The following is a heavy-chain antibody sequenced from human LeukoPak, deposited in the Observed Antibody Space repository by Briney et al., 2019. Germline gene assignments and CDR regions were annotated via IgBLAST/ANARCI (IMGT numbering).Heavy chain of an antibody. D-gene: IGHD4-23*01. CDR1: GGSISSGSYY. V-gene: IGHV4-61*02. CDR3: ARDLRGGGFDY. J-gene: IGHJ4*02. CDR2: IYTSRST. Sequence: SETLSLTCTVSGGSISSGSYYWSWLRQPAGKGLEWIGRIYTSRSTNYNLSLKRRGTISVDTSKKQFSLTLCAITSCHTTVYYCARDLRGGGFDYWGQGTLVTVSS.